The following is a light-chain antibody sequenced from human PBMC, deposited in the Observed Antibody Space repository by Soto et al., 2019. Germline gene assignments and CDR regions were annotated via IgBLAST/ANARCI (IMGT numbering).Light chain of an antibody. CDR3: GSWDSSLSAYV. J-gene: IGLJ1*01. CDR2: YDN. Sequence: SALAQPPSVSAAPGQKVTISCSGSTSNIGGNSVSWYEQLPGTAPKLLIYYDNKRPSGIPDRFSGSKSGPSATLGITGFQTGDEADYYCGSWDSSLSAYVFGTGTKV. CDR1: TSNIGGNS. V-gene: IGLV1-51*01.